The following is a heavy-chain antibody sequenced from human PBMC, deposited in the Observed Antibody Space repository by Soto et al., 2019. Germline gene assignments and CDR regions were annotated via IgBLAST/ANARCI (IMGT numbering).Heavy chain of an antibody. V-gene: IGHV4-30-4*01. CDR1: GGSISSGDYY. Sequence: SETLSLTCTVSGGSISSGDYYWSWISQPPGKGLEWIGYIYYSGSTYYNTSLKSRVTISLNTSKNQFSLKLSSVTAADTAVYYCATLPPRIVVSLLPIPTWGQGILVTVSS. J-gene: IGHJ5*02. D-gene: IGHD2-21*01. CDR2: IYYSGST. CDR3: ATLPPRIVVSLLPIPT.